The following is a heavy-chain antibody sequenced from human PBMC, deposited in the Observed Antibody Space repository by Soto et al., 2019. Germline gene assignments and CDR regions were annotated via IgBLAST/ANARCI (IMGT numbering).Heavy chain of an antibody. CDR1: GYTFDNYG. V-gene: IGHV1-18*01. CDR3: ARKKCVRECYSLDY. J-gene: IGHJ4*02. CDR2: INTDSGNP. D-gene: IGHD2-21*01. Sequence: ASVKVSCKASGYTFDNYGINWLRQAPGQGLEWLGWINTDSGNPTYAQKFRGRIIMTRDTSTGTVYMEMTSLTSGDTAIYYCARKKCVRECYSLDYWGQGTLVTVSS.